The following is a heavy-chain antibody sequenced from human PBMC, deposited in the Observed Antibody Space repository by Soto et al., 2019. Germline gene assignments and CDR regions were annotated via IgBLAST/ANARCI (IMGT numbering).Heavy chain of an antibody. J-gene: IGHJ4*02. CDR1: GGTFSSYA. Sequence: QVQLVQSGAEVKKPGSSVNVSCKASGGTFSSYAISWVRQAPGQGLEWMGGIIPIFGTANYAQKFQGRVTITADESTSTAYMELSSLRSEDTAAYYCARVRDGYRYYFDYWGQGTLVTVSS. V-gene: IGHV1-69*01. CDR2: IIPIFGTA. CDR3: ARVRDGYRYYFDY. D-gene: IGHD5-12*01.